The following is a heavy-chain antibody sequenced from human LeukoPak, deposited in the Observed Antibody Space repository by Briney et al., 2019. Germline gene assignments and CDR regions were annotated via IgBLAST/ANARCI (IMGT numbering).Heavy chain of an antibody. D-gene: IGHD6-19*01. CDR3: AKRSGYSGGYFDY. CDR2: ISGSGGRT. J-gene: IGHJ4*02. V-gene: IGHV3-23*01. Sequence: GGSLRLSCAASGFTFSSYAMSWVPQAPGRGREWVSAISGSGGRTYYADSVKGRFTTSRDNSKNTLYVQMNSLRAEDTAVYYCAKRSGYSGGYFDYWGQGTLVIVSS. CDR1: GFTFSSYA.